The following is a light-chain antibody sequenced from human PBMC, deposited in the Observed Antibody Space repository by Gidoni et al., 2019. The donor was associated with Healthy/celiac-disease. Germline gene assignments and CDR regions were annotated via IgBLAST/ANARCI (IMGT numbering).Light chain of an antibody. CDR2: WAS. V-gene: IGKV4-1*01. Sequence: DIVMTQSPDSLAVSLGERATINCKSSQSVLYSSNTKNSLAWYQQKPGQPPKLLIYWASTRESGVPDRISGSGSGTDFTLTISSLQAEDVAVYYCQQYYSTPRTFGQGTKVEIK. CDR3: QQYYSTPRT. CDR1: QSVLYSSNTKNS. J-gene: IGKJ1*01.